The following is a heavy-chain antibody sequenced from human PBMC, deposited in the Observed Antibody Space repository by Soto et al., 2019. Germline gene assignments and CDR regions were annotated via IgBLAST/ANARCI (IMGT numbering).Heavy chain of an antibody. CDR3: ATSYGNAWYTY. CDR2: IFYSGFT. V-gene: IGHV4-59*01. D-gene: IGHD6-13*01. Sequence: SETLSLTCTVSGGSISTYYWSWIRQPPGKGLEWIGYIFYSGFTNYIPSLKSRLTLSVDTSKNQFSLKLNSVTVADTAVYYCATSYGNAWYTYWGQGTQVTVSS. CDR1: GGSISTYY. J-gene: IGHJ4*02.